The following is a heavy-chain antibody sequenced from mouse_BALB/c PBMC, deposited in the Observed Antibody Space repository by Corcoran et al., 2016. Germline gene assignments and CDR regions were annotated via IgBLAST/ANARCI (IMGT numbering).Heavy chain of an antibody. CDR2: IDPENGNT. CDR1: GFNIKDYY. Sequence: EVQLQQSGAELVRPGALVKLSCKASGFNIKDYYMHWVKQRPEQGLEWIGWIDPENGNTIYDPKFQGKASITADTSSNTAYLQLSSLTSEDTPVYYCARSKGDNFDYWGQGTTLTVSS. CDR3: ARSKGDNFDY. J-gene: IGHJ2*01. V-gene: IGHV14-1*02. D-gene: IGHD3-3*01.